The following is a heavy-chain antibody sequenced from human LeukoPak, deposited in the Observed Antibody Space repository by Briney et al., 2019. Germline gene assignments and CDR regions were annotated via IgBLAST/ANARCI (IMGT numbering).Heavy chain of an antibody. CDR1: EFTVSSNH. CDR2: IYSGGST. Sequence: GGSLRLSCAASEFTVSSNHMSWVRQAPGKGLEWVSAIYSGGSTYYVGSVKGRFTISRDNTKNTLYLQMNSLRAEDTAVYYCAKALTVTDAFDIWGQGTVVTVSS. D-gene: IGHD4-17*01. J-gene: IGHJ3*02. CDR3: AKALTVTDAFDI. V-gene: IGHV3-53*05.